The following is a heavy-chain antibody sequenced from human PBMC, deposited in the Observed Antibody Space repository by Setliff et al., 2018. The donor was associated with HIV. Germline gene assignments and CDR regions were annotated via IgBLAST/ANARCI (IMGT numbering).Heavy chain of an antibody. CDR3: ARGDYDSGGYYFDK. CDR2: IYYSGIT. D-gene: IGHD3-22*01. V-gene: IGHV4-59*01. CDR1: DGSISTYY. J-gene: IGHJ4*02. Sequence: KPSETLSLTCSVSDGSISTYYWSWIRQPPGKGLEWIGYIYYSGITNYSPSLKSRVTLLVDTSKNQFSLRLSSVTAADTAVYFCARGDYDSGGYYFDKWGQGALVTVSS.